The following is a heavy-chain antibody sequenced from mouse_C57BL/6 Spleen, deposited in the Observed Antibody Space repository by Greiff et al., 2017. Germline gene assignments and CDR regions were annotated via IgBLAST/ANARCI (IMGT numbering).Heavy chain of an antibody. J-gene: IGHJ4*01. V-gene: IGHV1-62-2*01. D-gene: IGHD2-5*01. CDR2: FYPGSGSI. Sequence: QVQLKESGAELVKPGASVKLSCKASGYTFTEYTIHWVKQRSGQGLEWIGWFYPGSGSIKYNEKFKDKATLTADKSSSTVYMELSRLTSEDSAVYFCARHEEGIYSNPGDYYAMDYWGQGTSVTVSS. CDR1: GYTFTEYT. CDR3: ARHEEGIYSNPGDYYAMDY.